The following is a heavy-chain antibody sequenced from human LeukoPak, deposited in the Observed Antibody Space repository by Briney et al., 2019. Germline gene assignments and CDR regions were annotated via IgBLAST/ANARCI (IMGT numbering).Heavy chain of an antibody. Sequence: GGSLRLSCAASGFTFRRYAMHWVRQAPGKGPEWVAVIAYGGGNIYYADSVKGRFTTSRDTSKNTLFLQMNSLGVEDTALYHCVREVVGANYFDYWGQGTPVTVSS. V-gene: IGHV3-30*04. D-gene: IGHD2-15*01. CDR3: VREVVGANYFDY. J-gene: IGHJ4*02. CDR2: IAYGGGNI. CDR1: GFTFRRYA.